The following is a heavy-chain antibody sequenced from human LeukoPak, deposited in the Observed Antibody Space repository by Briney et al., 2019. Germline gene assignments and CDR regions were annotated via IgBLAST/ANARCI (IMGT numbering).Heavy chain of an antibody. CDR1: GFTFSNAW. D-gene: IGHD4-11*01. Sequence: GGSLRLSCAASGFTFSNAWMSWVRQAPGKGLEWVSSISSSSSYIYYADSVKGRFTISRDNAKNSLYLQMNSLRAEDTAVYYCASQSPHSNYGVSRAYYYYGMDVWGQGTTVTVSS. CDR3: ASQSPHSNYGVSRAYYYYGMDV. J-gene: IGHJ6*02. CDR2: ISSSSSYI. V-gene: IGHV3-21*01.